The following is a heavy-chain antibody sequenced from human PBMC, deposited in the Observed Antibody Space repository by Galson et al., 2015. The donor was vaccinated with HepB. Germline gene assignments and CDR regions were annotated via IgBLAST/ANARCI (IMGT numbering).Heavy chain of an antibody. Sequence: SLRLSCAASGFTFNNYAMSWVRQAPGKGLEWVSIISGSGRSTYYAASVKGRFNISRDNSKNTLYLQMDNLRAEDTAVYYCVNPSTVTNAVLAVYGMDVWGQGTTVTVSS. CDR1: GFTFNNYA. V-gene: IGHV3-23*01. J-gene: IGHJ6*02. D-gene: IGHD4-17*01. CDR3: VNPSTVTNAVLAVYGMDV. CDR2: ISGSGRST.